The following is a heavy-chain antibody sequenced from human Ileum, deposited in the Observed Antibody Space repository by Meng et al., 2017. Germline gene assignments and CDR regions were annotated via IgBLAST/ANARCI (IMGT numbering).Heavy chain of an antibody. CDR3: ARARSGAFDI. V-gene: IGHV3-74*01. Sequence: GESLKISCAASRFTFSDYWMHWVRQAPGKGLVWVSGIHSDGSSTTYADSVKGRFTNSRDNAKNTLYLQMNSLRAEDTAVYYCARARSGAFDIWGQGTMVTVSS. CDR1: RFTFSDYW. J-gene: IGHJ3*02. CDR2: IHSDGSST. D-gene: IGHD3-10*01.